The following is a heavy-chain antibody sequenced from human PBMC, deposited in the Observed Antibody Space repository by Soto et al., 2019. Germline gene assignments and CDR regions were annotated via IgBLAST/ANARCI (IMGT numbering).Heavy chain of an antibody. Sequence: PSETLSLTCAVYGGSFSGYYLSWIRQPPGKGLEWMGERNHSGSTNYNPYLKSRVTISVGTSKTKFSLKLRSVTAADTAVYYCARFVQWEILRRKNYYGMDVWGQGTTVTVSS. CDR1: GGSFSGYY. V-gene: IGHV4-34*01. D-gene: IGHD1-26*01. J-gene: IGHJ6*02. CDR2: RNHSGST. CDR3: ARFVQWEILRRKNYYGMDV.